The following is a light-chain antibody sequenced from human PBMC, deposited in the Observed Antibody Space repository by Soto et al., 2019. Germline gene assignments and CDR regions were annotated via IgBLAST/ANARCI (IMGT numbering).Light chain of an antibody. J-gene: IGLJ3*02. CDR1: SSDVGSYNL. V-gene: IGLV2-23*01. CDR3: CSYAGNFWV. Sequence: QSVLTQPASVSGSPGQSITISCTGTSSDVGSYNLVSWYQHYPGKAPKVMIYEGSKRPSGVSNRFSGSKSGNTASLTISGLQAEDEADYYCCSYAGNFWVFGGGTKVTVL. CDR2: EGS.